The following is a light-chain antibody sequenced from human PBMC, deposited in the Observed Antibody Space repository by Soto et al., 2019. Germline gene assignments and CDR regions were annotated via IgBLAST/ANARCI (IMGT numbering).Light chain of an antibody. Sequence: QSALTQPASVSGSPGQPITISCTGTSSDVGSYNLVSWYQQHPGKAPKLMIYEGSKRPSGVSNRFSGSKSGNTASLTISGLQAEDDAYYYCCSYAGSSTSYVFGTGTKLTVL. CDR1: SSDVGSYNL. J-gene: IGLJ1*01. CDR2: EGS. V-gene: IGLV2-23*01. CDR3: CSYAGSSTSYV.